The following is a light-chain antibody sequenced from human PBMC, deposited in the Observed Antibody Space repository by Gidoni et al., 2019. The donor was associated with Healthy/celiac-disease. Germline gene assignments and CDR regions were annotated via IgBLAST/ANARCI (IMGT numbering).Light chain of an antibody. Sequence: DIQMTQSPSSLSASVGDRVTITCQASQDISKYLSWHQQKPGKAPKLLIYGASNLETGVPSRFSGSGSGTDFSFIISSLQPEDIATYYCQQYNNVPLTFXGXTKVEIK. CDR1: QDISKY. J-gene: IGKJ4*01. V-gene: IGKV1-33*01. CDR2: GAS. CDR3: QQYNNVPLT.